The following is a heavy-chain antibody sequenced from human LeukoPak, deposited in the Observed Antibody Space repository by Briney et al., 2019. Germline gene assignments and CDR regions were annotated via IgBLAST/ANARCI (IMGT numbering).Heavy chain of an antibody. CDR3: ARGLGYRDYVRPLVY. J-gene: IGHJ4*02. D-gene: IGHD5-18*01. Sequence: PGGSLRFSCAASGVTVSSNYMNWVREAPGKGLEWVSVITSGGNTYYADSVKGRFTTSRDNSKNTLYVLMNSLRAEDTAIYYCARGLGYRDYVRPLVYWGQGTLVTVSS. V-gene: IGHV3-53*01. CDR1: GVTVSSNY. CDR2: ITSGGNT.